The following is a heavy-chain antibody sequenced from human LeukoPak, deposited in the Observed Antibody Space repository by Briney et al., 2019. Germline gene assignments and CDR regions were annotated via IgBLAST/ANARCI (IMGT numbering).Heavy chain of an antibody. V-gene: IGHV1-2*02. Sequence: VASVKVSCKASGYTFTGYYMHWVRQAPGQGLEWMGWINPNSGGTNYAQKFQGRVTMTRDTSISTAYMELSRLRSDDTAVYYCARDGAAAGFDAFDIWGQGTMVTVSS. CDR3: ARDGAAAGFDAFDI. CDR1: GYTFTGYY. J-gene: IGHJ3*02. CDR2: INPNSGGT. D-gene: IGHD6-13*01.